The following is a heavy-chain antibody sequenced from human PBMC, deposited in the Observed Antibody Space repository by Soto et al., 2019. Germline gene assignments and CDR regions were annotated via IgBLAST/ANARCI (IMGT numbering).Heavy chain of an antibody. V-gene: IGHV3-30*19. CDR1: GFTFRSYV. CDR2: TSYDGSDK. J-gene: IGHJ1*01. D-gene: IGHD3-16*01. Sequence: QVQPVESGGGVVQPGTSLRVSCVGSGFTFRSYVIHWVRQAPGKGLDWVALTSYDGSDKYYDDSVRGRFTISRDNSRNTVDLQMDSLRLEDTALYYCARWGTTGGLDVWGQGTLVSVSS. CDR3: ARWGTTGGLDV.